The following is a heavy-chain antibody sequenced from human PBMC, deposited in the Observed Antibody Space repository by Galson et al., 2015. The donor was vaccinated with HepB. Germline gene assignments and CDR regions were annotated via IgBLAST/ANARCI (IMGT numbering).Heavy chain of an antibody. CDR2: IYWNDDK. CDR3: AHSLSGGEYIWRSYRPLWVSFDY. D-gene: IGHD3-16*02. J-gene: IGHJ4*02. Sequence: PALVKPTQTLTLTCTFSGFSLSTSGVGVGWIRQPPGKALEWLALIYWNDDKRYSPTLKSRLTITKDTSKNQVVLTMTNMDPVDTATYYCAHSLSGGEYIWRSYRPLWVSFDYWGQGNLVTVSS. CDR1: GFSLSTSGVG. V-gene: IGHV2-5*01.